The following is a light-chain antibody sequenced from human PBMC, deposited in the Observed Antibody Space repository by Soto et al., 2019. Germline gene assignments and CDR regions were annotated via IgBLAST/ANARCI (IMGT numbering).Light chain of an antibody. CDR3: QHSYRTPPSLT. Sequence: DIQMSQSPSSLSASVGDRVTITCRASQSISSYLNWYQHKPGKAPKLLIYAASSLHSGVPSRFSGSGSGTDFTLTISSLRPEDFATYSCQHSYRTPPSLTFGPGTKVDMK. CDR1: QSISSY. CDR2: AAS. J-gene: IGKJ3*01. V-gene: IGKV1-39*01.